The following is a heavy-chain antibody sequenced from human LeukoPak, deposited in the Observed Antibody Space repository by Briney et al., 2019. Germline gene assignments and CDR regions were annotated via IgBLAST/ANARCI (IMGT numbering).Heavy chain of an antibody. V-gene: IGHV1-2*02. J-gene: IGHJ4*02. CDR2: INPNSGGT. D-gene: IGHD3-22*01. CDR3: AKSYDSSGYYVY. Sequence: ASVKVSCKASGYTFIGYYMHWVRQAPGQGLEWMGWINPNSGGTNYAQKFQGRVTMTRDTSISTAYMELSRLRSDDTALYYCAKSYDSSGYYVYWGQGTLVTVSS. CDR1: GYTFIGYY.